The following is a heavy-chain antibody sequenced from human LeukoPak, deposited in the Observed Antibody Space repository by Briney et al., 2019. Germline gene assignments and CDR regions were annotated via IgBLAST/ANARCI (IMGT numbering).Heavy chain of an antibody. CDR1: GGSFSGYY. J-gene: IGHJ4*02. V-gene: IGHV4-34*01. CDR2: INHSGST. CDR3: ARTYDSSGYYRWGVDY. Sequence: PSETLSLTCAVYGGSFSGYYWSWIRQPPGKGLEWIGEINHSGSTNYNPSLKSRVTISVDTSKNQFSLKLSSVTAADTAVYYCARTYDSSGYYRWGVDYWGQGTLVTVSS. D-gene: IGHD3-22*01.